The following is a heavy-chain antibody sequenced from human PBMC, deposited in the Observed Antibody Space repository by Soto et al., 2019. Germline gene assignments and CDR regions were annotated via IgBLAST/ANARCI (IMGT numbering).Heavy chain of an antibody. Sequence: GGSLRLSCAASGFTFSSYAMHWVRQAPGKGLEWVAVISYDGSNKYYADSVKGRFTISRDNSKNTLYLQMNSLRAEDTAVYYCAVSGYYYYGMDVWGQGTTVTVSS. CDR3: AVSGYYYYGMDV. V-gene: IGHV3-30-3*01. J-gene: IGHJ6*02. CDR1: GFTFSSYA. CDR2: ISYDGSNK.